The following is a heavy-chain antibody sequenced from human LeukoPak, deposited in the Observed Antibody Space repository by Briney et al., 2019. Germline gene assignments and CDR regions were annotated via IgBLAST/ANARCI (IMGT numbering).Heavy chain of an antibody. V-gene: IGHV4-4*02. CDR3: ARRDSSSWYDAFDI. CDR2: IYHSGST. D-gene: IGHD6-13*01. Sequence: LETLSLTCAVSGGSISSSNWWSWVRQPPGKGLEWIGEIYHSGSTNYNPSLKSRVTISVDKSKNQFSLKLSSVTAADTAVYYCARRDSSSWYDAFDIWGQGTMVTVSS. CDR1: GGSISSSNW. J-gene: IGHJ3*02.